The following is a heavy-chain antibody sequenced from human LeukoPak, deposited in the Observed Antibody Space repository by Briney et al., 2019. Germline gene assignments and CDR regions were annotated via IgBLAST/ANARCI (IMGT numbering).Heavy chain of an antibody. CDR2: IYHSGST. D-gene: IGHD4-17*01. Sequence: KSSETLSLTCAVSGGSISSGGYSWSWIRQPPGKGLEWIGYIYHSGSTYYNPSLKSRVTISVDTSKNQFSLKLSSVTAADTAVYYCARALLRPWFDPWGQGTLVTVSS. V-gene: IGHV4-30-2*01. CDR3: ARALLRPWFDP. CDR1: GGSISSGGYS. J-gene: IGHJ5*02.